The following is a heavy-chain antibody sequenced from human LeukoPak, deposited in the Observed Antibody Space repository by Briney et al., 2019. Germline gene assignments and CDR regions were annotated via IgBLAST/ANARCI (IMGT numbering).Heavy chain of an antibody. V-gene: IGHV4-39*07. J-gene: IGHJ5*02. CDR3: ARAREWLRTRMGGYWFDP. CDR1: GGSISSSSYY. Sequence: PSETLSLTCTVSGGSISSSSYYWGWIRQPPGKGLEWIGSIYYSGSTYYNPSLKSRVAISVDTSKNQFSLKLSSVTAADTAVYYCARAREWLRTRMGGYWFDPWGQGTLVTVSS. CDR2: IYYSGST. D-gene: IGHD6-19*01.